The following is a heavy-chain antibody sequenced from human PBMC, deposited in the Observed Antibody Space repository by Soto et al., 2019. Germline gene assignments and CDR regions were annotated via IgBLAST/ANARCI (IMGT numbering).Heavy chain of an antibody. CDR1: GYRFTGEW. CDR3: VRQIYDSDTGPNFQYYFDS. Sequence: HGESLKISCKGSGYRFTGEWIGWVRQMPGEGLEWVGIIFPGDSDTRYRPPFQGQVIISADKSISTAYLQWKSLKASDTAMYYCVRQIYDSDTGPNFQYYFDSWGQGTPVTVSS. CDR2: IFPGDSDT. V-gene: IGHV5-51*01. D-gene: IGHD3-22*01. J-gene: IGHJ4*02.